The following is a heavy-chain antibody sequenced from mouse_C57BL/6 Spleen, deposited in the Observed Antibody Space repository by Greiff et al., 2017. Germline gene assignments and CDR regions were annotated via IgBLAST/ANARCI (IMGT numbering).Heavy chain of an antibody. J-gene: IGHJ2*01. CDR1: GYTFTSYW. CDR3: ARGNGDYFDY. Sequence: QVQLQQPGAELVRPGSSVKLSCKASGYTFTSYWMHWVKQRPIQGLEWIGNIDPSDSETHYNQKFKDKATLTVDKSSSTAYMQLSRLTSEDSAVYYCARGNGDYFDYWGQGTTLTVSS. CDR2: IDPSDSET. V-gene: IGHV1-52*01.